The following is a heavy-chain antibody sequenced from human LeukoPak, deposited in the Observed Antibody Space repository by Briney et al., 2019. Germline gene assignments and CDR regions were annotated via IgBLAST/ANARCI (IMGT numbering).Heavy chain of an antibody. D-gene: IGHD2-21*02. CDR2: ISYDGSNK. CDR3: ARDASLVTLDY. CDR1: GFTFSSYA. J-gene: IGHJ4*02. V-gene: IGHV3-30-3*01. Sequence: GGSLRLSCAASGFTFSSYAMHWIRQAPGKGLEWVAVISYDGSNKYYADSVKGRFTISRDNSKSTLYLQMNSLRAEDTAVYYCARDASLVTLDYWGQGTLVTVSS.